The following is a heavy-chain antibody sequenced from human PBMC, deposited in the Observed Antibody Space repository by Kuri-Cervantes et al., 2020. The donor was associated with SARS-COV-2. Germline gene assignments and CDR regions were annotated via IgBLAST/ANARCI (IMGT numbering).Heavy chain of an antibody. CDR2: IYHSGST. D-gene: IGHD2-2*01. V-gene: IGHV4-30-2*01. CDR1: GGSISSGGYS. J-gene: IGHJ6*04. Sequence: LRLSCAVSGGSISSGGYSWSWIRQPPGKGLEWIGYIYHSGSTYYNPSLKSRVTISVDRSKNQFSLKLSSVTAADTAVYYCARETVVVPAALDVWGKGTTVTVSS. CDR3: ARETVVVPAALDV.